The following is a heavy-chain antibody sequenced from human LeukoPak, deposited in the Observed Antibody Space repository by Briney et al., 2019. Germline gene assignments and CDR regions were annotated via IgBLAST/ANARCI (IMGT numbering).Heavy chain of an antibody. CDR3: ARVTYYYDSSGYSRLDYYYGMDV. D-gene: IGHD3-22*01. V-gene: IGHV1-8*01. Sequence: ASVKVSCKASGYTFTSYDINWVRQATGQGLEWMGWMNPNSGNTGYAQKLQGRVTMTTDTSTSTAYMELRSLRSDDTAVYYCARVTYYYDSSGYSRLDYYYGMDVWGQGTTVTVSS. J-gene: IGHJ6*02. CDR2: MNPNSGNT. CDR1: GYTFTSYD.